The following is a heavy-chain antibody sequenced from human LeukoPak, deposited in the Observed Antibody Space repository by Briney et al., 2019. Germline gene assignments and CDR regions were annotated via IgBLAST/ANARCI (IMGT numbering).Heavy chain of an antibody. CDR3: ARGPHDDY. CDR2: INHSGST. CDR1: GFTVSNNY. J-gene: IGHJ4*02. V-gene: IGHV4-34*01. Sequence: PGGSLRLSCAASGFTVSNNYMSWVRQPPGKGLEWIGEINHSGSTNYNPSLKSRVTISVDTSKNQFSLKLSSVTAADTAVYYCARGPHDDYWGQGTLVTVSS.